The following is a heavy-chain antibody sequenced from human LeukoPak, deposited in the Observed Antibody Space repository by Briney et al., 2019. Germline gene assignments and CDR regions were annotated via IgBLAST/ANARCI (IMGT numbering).Heavy chain of an antibody. D-gene: IGHD6-13*01. CDR3: AREDIAASLGY. CDR2: IYTSGST. V-gene: IGHV4-61*02. CDR1: GGSISSGSYY. J-gene: IGHJ4*02. Sequence: SETPSLTCTVSGGSISSGSYYWSWIRQPAGKGLEWIGRIYTSGSTNYNPSLKSRVTISVDTSKNQFSLKLSSVTAADTAVYYCAREDIAASLGYWGQGTLVTVSS.